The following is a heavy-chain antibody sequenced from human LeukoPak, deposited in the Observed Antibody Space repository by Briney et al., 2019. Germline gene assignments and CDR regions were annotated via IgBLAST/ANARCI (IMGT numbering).Heavy chain of an antibody. D-gene: IGHD3-10*01. J-gene: IGHJ5*02. CDR3: ARVGYGSGSWGWFDP. CDR1: GGSISSYY. CDR2: IYYSGTT. V-gene: IGHV4-59*01. Sequence: SETLSLTCTVSGGSISSYYWTWIRQSPGKGLEYIGYIYYSGTTDYNPTLKSRVSMSVDTSKNQFFLNLTSVTAADTAIYYCARVGYGSGSWGWFDPWGQGTLVTVSS.